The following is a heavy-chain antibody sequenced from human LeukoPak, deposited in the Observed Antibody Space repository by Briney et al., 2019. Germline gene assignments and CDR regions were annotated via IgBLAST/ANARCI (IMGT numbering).Heavy chain of an antibody. CDR3: ARDLDWILFDY. CDR1: GFTFSTYW. J-gene: IGHJ4*02. D-gene: IGHD3-9*01. Sequence: GGPLRLSCAASGFTFSTYWMHWARQAPGKGLVWVSRIRPEGTTSAYADSVKGRFTISRDNAKITLFLQMNSLSAEDTAVYYCARDLDWILFDYWGQGTLVTVSS. V-gene: IGHV3-74*03. CDR2: IRPEGTTS.